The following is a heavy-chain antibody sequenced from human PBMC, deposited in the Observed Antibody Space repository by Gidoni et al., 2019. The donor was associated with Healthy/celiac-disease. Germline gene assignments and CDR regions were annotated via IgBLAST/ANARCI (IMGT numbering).Heavy chain of an antibody. CDR2: IYYSGST. Sequence: QLQLQASGPGLVQPSETLSLTCTVSGGSISSSIYYWGGTRQPPGKGLGWLGSIYYSGSTYYNPSLKSRVTISVDTSKNQFSLKLSSVTAADTAVYYCARASIAAGLIRFDPWGQGTLVTVSS. V-gene: IGHV4-39*01. D-gene: IGHD6-6*01. CDR3: ARASIAAGLIRFDP. J-gene: IGHJ5*02. CDR1: GGSISSSIYY.